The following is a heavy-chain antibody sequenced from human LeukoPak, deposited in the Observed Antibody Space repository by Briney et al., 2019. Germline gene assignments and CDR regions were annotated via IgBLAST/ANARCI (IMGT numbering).Heavy chain of an antibody. J-gene: IGHJ5*02. D-gene: IGHD3-3*01. CDR2: FCTRCSSI. CDR1: GFIVSDFD. V-gene: IGHV3-21*01. Sequence: GGSLRLSCAASGFIVSDFDMKWVREARGKGVEGVSYFCTRCSSIHYADSVNGRFTISRDAAKNSLYLQLDSLTVEDTAVYFCARGNYDFAYDPWGQGTLVTVSS. CDR3: ARGNYDFAYDP.